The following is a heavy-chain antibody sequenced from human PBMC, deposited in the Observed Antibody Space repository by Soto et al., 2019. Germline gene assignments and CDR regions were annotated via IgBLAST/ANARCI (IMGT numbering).Heavy chain of an antibody. Sequence: ASVKVSCKASGYTFTSYGISWVRQAPGQGLEWMGWISAYNGNTNYAQKLQGRVTMTTDTSTSTAYMKLRSLRSDDTAVYYCARTRVNCSGGSCRVNYYYYGMDVWGQGTTVTVSS. J-gene: IGHJ6*02. CDR1: GYTFTSYG. CDR2: ISAYNGNT. D-gene: IGHD2-15*01. V-gene: IGHV1-18*01. CDR3: ARTRVNCSGGSCRVNYYYYGMDV.